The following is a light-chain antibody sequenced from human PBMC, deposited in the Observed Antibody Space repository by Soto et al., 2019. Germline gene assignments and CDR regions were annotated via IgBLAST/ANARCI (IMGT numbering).Light chain of an antibody. CDR3: MQGTHVPFI. CDR1: QSLVYSDGRTY. CDR2: KVS. J-gene: IGKJ5*01. V-gene: IGKV2D-30*01. Sequence: DVVVTQSPLSLSVTLGQPASISCRCSQSLVYSDGRTYLTWFHQRPGQSPRRLIYKVSNLDSGVPDRFSGSGSGTDFTLKISRVEAEDVGLYCCMQGTHVPFIFGQGTRLEIK.